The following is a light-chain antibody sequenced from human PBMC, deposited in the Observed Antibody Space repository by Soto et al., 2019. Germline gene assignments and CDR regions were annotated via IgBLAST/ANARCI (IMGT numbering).Light chain of an antibody. Sequence: QSVLTQPASVSGSPGQSITISCTGTSSDVGGFNSVSWYQLRPGTAPKLILYDVVDRPSGVSSRFSGSESGNTASLTISGLQAADEADYFCSSYTSTMTNVFGSGTKLTVL. CDR2: DVV. CDR1: SSDVGGFNS. CDR3: SSYTSTMTNV. J-gene: IGLJ1*01. V-gene: IGLV2-14*01.